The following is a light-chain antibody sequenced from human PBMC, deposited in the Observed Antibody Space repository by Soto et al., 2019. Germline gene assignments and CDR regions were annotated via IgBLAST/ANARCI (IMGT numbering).Light chain of an antibody. CDR3: QQYNTHST. CDR1: QSIRRW. V-gene: IGKV1-5*01. CDR2: DAS. Sequence: DIQMTQSPSTLSASVGDSVTITCRASQSIRRWLAWYQQKPWTAPNLLIFDASTLKSGVPSRFSGSGSGTEFTLTISSLQPDDVASYYCQQYNTHSTFGQGTKVDIK. J-gene: IGKJ1*01.